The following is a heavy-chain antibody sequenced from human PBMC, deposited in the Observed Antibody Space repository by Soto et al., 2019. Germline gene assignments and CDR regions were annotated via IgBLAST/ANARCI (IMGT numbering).Heavy chain of an antibody. J-gene: IGHJ3*02. CDR3: ARDRTAASHAFDI. CDR2: INQDGSEK. CDR1: GCTFFSYG. Sequence: PGGSMILSCAAAGCTFFSYGRSWVRQAPGKGLEWVANINQDGSEKYYVDSVKGRFTMSREDAKSSLYLQMNSLRAEDTAVYYCARDRTAASHAFDIWGQGTMVTVSS. V-gene: IGHV3-7*01. D-gene: IGHD6-13*01.